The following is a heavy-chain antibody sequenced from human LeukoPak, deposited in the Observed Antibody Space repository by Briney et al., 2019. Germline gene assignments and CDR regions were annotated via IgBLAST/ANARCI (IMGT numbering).Heavy chain of an antibody. V-gene: IGHV4-34*01. CDR2: INHSGST. Sequence: SETLSLTCAVYGGSSSGYYWSWIRQPPGEGLEWIGEINHSGSTNYNPSLKSRVTISVDTSKNQFSLKLSSVTAADTAVYYCARVERGYYYGSGSYSHWGQGTLVTVSS. D-gene: IGHD3-10*01. CDR3: ARVERGYYYGSGSYSH. CDR1: GGSSSGYY. J-gene: IGHJ4*02.